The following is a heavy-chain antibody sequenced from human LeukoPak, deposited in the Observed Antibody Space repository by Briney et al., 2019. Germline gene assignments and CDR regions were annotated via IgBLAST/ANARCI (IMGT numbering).Heavy chain of an antibody. CDR1: GFTFSNYW. Sequence: GGSLRLSCAASGFTFSNYWMHWVRQAPGKGLVWVSHINNDGSNTKYADSVKGRFTTSRDNAKNMLYLQMNSLRAEDTAVYFCARDYFYVMDVWGQGTTVTVSS. CDR3: ARDYFYVMDV. J-gene: IGHJ6*02. CDR2: INNDGSNT. V-gene: IGHV3-74*03.